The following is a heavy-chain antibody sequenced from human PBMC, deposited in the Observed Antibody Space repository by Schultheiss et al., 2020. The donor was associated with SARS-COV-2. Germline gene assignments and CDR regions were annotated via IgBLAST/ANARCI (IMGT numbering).Heavy chain of an antibody. CDR3: ARTSGATVTFFFDY. V-gene: IGHV5-51*01. D-gene: IGHD4-17*01. Sequence: GGSLRLSCKGSGYSFTSYWIGWVRQMPGKGLEWMGIIYPGDSDTRYSPSFQGQVTISADKSISTAYLQCSSLKASDTAMYYCARTSGATVTFFFDYWGQGTLVTVSS. CDR1: GYSFTSYW. J-gene: IGHJ4*02. CDR2: IYPGDSDT.